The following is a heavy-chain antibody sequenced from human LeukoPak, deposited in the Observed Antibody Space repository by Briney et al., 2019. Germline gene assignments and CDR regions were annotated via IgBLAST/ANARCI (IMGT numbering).Heavy chain of an antibody. J-gene: IGHJ6*02. Sequence: GASVKVSCKASGYTFTSYGISWVRQAPGQGLEWMGWISAYNGNTNYAQRLQGRVTMTTDTSTSTAYMELRSLRSDDTAVYYCARVPVGGDFWSGYYGYYYYGMDVWGQGTTVTVSS. CDR2: ISAYNGNT. CDR3: ARVPVGGDFWSGYYGYYYYGMDV. CDR1: GYTFTSYG. D-gene: IGHD3-3*01. V-gene: IGHV1-18*01.